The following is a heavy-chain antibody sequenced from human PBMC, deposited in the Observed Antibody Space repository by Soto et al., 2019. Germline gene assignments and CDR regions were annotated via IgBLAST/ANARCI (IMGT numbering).Heavy chain of an antibody. CDR2: ISSSSSYI. Sequence: EVQLVESGGGLVKPGGSLRLSCAASGFTFSSYSMNWVRQAPGKGLEWVSSISSSSSYIYYADSVKGRFTISRDNAKNSLYLQINSLRAEDTAVYYCARDPTRIAVAGNYYFDYWGQGTLVTVSS. CDR1: GFTFSSYS. J-gene: IGHJ4*02. V-gene: IGHV3-21*01. CDR3: ARDPTRIAVAGNYYFDY. D-gene: IGHD6-19*01.